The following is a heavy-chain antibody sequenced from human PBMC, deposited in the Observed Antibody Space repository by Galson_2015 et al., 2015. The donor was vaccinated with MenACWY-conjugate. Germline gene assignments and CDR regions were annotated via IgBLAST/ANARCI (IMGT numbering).Heavy chain of an antibody. Sequence: SLRLSCAASGFIFSSYEMNWVRQAPGKGLEWVSYISSRGRTMYYATSVKGRFTISTDNAKNMVYLQMDGLGDEDTAVYFCARDNNWSFDSWGQGTLVTVSS. J-gene: IGHJ4*02. CDR1: GFIFSSYE. CDR2: ISSRGRTM. D-gene: IGHD1-1*01. V-gene: IGHV3-48*03. CDR3: ARDNNWSFDS.